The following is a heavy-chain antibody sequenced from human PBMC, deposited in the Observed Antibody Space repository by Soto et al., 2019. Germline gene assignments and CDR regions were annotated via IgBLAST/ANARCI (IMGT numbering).Heavy chain of an antibody. J-gene: IGHJ6*02. CDR3: ASPYSSSFYYYGLDV. D-gene: IGHD6-6*01. CDR1: GGIFNSYA. Sequence: QVQLVQSGAEVKKPGSSVKVSCKASGGIFNSYAISWVRQAPGQGLEWMGGIIPIFGTANYAQKFQGRVTITADESTSTAYMELSSLRSEDTAVYYCASPYSSSFYYYGLDVWGQGTTVTVSS. CDR2: IIPIFGTA. V-gene: IGHV1-69*12.